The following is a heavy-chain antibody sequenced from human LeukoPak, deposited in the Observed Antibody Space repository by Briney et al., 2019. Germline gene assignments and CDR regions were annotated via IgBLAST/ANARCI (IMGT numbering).Heavy chain of an antibody. J-gene: IGHJ6*03. V-gene: IGHV4-59*01. D-gene: IGHD5-18*01. CDR2: IYYSGST. Sequence: SETLSLTCTVSGGSISSYYWSWIRQPPGKGLEWIGYIYYSGSTNYNPSLKSRVTISVDTSKNQFSLKLSSVTAADTAVYYCAGTTEGGYTYDYFYYYYMTVGGKGTTVTTSS. CDR1: GGSISSYY. CDR3: AGTTEGGYTYDYFYYYYMTV.